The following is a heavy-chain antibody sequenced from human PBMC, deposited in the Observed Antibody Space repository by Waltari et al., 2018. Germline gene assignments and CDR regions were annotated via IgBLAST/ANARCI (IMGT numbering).Heavy chain of an antibody. CDR3: ARGPGVPAATDWFDP. J-gene: IGHJ5*02. V-gene: IGHV1-69*02. CDR2: SIPSLGIA. CDR1: GGTFSSYT. Sequence: QVQLVQSGAEVKKPGSSVKVSCKASGGTFSSYTISWVRQAPGQGLEWMGRSIPSLGIANYAQKFQGRVTITADKSTSTAYMELSSLRSEDTAVYYCARGPGVPAATDWFDPWGQGTLVTVSS. D-gene: IGHD2-2*01.